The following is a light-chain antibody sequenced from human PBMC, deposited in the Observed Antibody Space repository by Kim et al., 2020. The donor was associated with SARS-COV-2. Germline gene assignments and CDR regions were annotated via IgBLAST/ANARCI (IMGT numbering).Light chain of an antibody. J-gene: IGLJ2*01. CDR1: SSDVGAYNR. V-gene: IGLV2-14*03. Sequence: QSIPTSCTGTSSDVGAYNRVSWYKQHPGKAPKLMIFDVSDRPLGVSNRFSGSKSDNTASLTISGLQAEDEADYFCSSLTSGSTSVVFGGGTQLTVL. CDR2: DVS. CDR3: SSLTSGSTSVV.